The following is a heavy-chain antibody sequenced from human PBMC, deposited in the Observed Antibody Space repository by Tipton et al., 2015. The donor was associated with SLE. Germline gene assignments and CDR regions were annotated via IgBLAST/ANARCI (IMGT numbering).Heavy chain of an antibody. CDR3: ARVDVPWDAGTGY. D-gene: IGHD1/OR15-1a*01. J-gene: IGHJ4*02. Sequence: SLRLSCAASGFTFSSYAMSWVRQAPGKGLEWVSSISSSSSYIYYADSVKGRFTISRDNAKNSLYLQMNSLRAEDTAVYYCARVDVPWDAGTGYWGQGTLVTVSS. CDR2: ISSSSSYI. V-gene: IGHV3-21*01. CDR1: GFTFSSYA.